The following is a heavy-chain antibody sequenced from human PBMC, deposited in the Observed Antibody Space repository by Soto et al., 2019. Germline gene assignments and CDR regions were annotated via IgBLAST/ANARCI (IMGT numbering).Heavy chain of an antibody. CDR3: VGESFYRFDL. V-gene: IGHV3-72*01. CDR2: ARKKTDNYAV. D-gene: IGHD3-16*01. Sequence: EVQLVESGGGLVQPGGSLRLSCAASGFTFSDYHMNWVRQAPGKGLDWVGRARKKTDNYAVEYAASVEGRFTIFRDDSKYSLHLQINSLKADDTAVYYCVGESFYRFDLWGQGSRVTVS. J-gene: IGHJ4*02. CDR1: GFTFSDYH.